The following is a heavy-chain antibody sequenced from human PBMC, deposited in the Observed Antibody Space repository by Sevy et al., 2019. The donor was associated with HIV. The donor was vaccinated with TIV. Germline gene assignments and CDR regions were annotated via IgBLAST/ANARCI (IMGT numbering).Heavy chain of an antibody. CDR1: GFTFSIYT. CDR2: FCFGGSKI. Sequence: GGSLRLSCAASGFTFSIYTMSWVRQAPGKGLEWVSTFCFGGSKIYYADSVKGRFTISRDNSRNKVYLQMNSLRADDTAGYYGAREGCTQPHDYWGQGTLVTVSS. CDR3: AREGCTQPHDY. J-gene: IGHJ4*02. D-gene: IGHD2-8*01. V-gene: IGHV3-23*01.